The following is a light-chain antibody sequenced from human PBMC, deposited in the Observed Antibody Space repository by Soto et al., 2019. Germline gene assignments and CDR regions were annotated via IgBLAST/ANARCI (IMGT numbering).Light chain of an antibody. J-gene: IGKJ4*01. CDR2: AAS. Sequence: IQVTQSPSSLSASVGDRVTITCRSSQTISNYLNWYQQKPGKAPKLLIYAASSLQSGVPLRFSGSGSGTDFTLTITSLQPEDFATYYCQQSYTTPPTFGGGTKVEIK. CDR1: QTISNY. CDR3: QQSYTTPPT. V-gene: IGKV1-39*01.